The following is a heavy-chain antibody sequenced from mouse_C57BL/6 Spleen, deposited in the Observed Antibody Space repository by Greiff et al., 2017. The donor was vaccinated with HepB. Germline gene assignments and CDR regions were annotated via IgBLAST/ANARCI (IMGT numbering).Heavy chain of an antibody. J-gene: IGHJ4*01. Sequence: EVKLVESGGGLVKPGGSLKLSCAASGFTFSDYGMHWVRQAPEKGLEWVAYISSGSSTIYYADTVKGRFTISRDNAKNTLFLQMTSLRSEDTAMYYCASGGNPYAMDYWGQGTSVTVSS. CDR3: ASGGNPYAMDY. D-gene: IGHD2-1*01. V-gene: IGHV5-17*01. CDR1: GFTFSDYG. CDR2: ISSGSSTI.